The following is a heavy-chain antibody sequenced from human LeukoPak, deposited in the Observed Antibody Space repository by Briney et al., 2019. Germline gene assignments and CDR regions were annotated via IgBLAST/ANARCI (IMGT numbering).Heavy chain of an antibody. D-gene: IGHD1-7*01. CDR2: FDPEDGET. CDR1: GYTLTELS. J-gene: IGHJ5*02. CDR3: ARRDLGPKLELGNWFDP. Sequence: ASVKVSCKVSGYTLTELSMHWVRQAPGKGLEWMGGFDPEDGETIYAQKFQGRVTMTEDTSTDTAYMELRSLRSDDTAVYYCARRDLGPKLELGNWFDPWGQGTLVTVSS. V-gene: IGHV1-24*01.